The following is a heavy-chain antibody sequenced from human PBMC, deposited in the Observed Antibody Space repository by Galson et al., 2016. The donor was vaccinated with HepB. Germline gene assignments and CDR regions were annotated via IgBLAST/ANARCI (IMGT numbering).Heavy chain of an antibody. CDR2: IRCSNSIK. CDR1: GFTFSNYN. J-gene: IGHJ6*02. D-gene: IGHD1-26*01. Sequence: SLRLSCAASGFTFSNYNMNWVRQAPGKGLEWVSYIRCSNSIKYYTNSVKGRFTISRDNAKNSLFLQMNSLRDEDTAVYYCATLGSYSGSFQSYGLDVWGQGTTVTVSS. CDR3: ATLGSYSGSFQSYGLDV. V-gene: IGHV3-48*02.